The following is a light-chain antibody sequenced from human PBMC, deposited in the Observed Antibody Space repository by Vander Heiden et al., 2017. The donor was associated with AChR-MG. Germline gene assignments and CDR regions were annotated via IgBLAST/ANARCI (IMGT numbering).Light chain of an antibody. CDR1: SSHIGAGYD. J-gene: IGLJ3*02. CDR3: QSYDSSLSTSV. CDR2: GNS. V-gene: IGLV1-40*01. Sequence: QSVLTPPPSVSGAPGPRVTIPCTGSSSHIGAGYDVHWYQQLPGTAPKLLIYGNSNRPSGVPDRFSGSKSGTSASLAITGLQAEDEADYYCQSYDSSLSTSVFGGGTKLTVL.